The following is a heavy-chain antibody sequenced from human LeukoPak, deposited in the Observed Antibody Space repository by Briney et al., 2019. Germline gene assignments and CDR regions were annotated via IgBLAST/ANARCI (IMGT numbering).Heavy chain of an antibody. CDR1: GFSFSDNY. D-gene: IGHD5-12*01. CDR2: ISNSGSYT. CDR3: ASNRGSGSLPNGSDY. V-gene: IGHV3-11*06. J-gene: IGHJ4*02. Sequence: GGSLRLSRAASGFSFSDNYMSWIRQAPGKGLEWVSYISNSGSYTNYPDSVKGRFTISRDNAKNSLYLQMNSLRVEDTAVYYCASNRGSGSLPNGSDYWGQGTLVTVSS.